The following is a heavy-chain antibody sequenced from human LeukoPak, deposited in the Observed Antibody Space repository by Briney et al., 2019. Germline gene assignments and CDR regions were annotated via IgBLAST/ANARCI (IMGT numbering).Heavy chain of an antibody. CDR3: AREGPVAAAGLDY. CDR1: GYTFTNYG. CDR2: ISVYNRKT. V-gene: IGHV1-18*01. Sequence: GASVKVSCKASGYTFTNYGISWVRQAPGQGLEWVGWISVYNRKTNYAQNLQDRVTMTTDTSTSAAYMELRSLISDDTAVYYCAREGPVAAAGLDYWGQGTLVTLSS. D-gene: IGHD6-13*01. J-gene: IGHJ4*02.